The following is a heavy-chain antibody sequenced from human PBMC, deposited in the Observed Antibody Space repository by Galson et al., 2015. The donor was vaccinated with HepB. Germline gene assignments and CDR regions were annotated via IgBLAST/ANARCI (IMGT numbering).Heavy chain of an antibody. CDR1: GFTFSSYS. J-gene: IGHJ4*02. V-gene: IGHV3-48*01. CDR3: ARDPDFDFYSEKSTTFDS. Sequence: SLRLSCAASGFTFSSYSMNWVRQAPGKGLEWVSYISSSSSTIYYADSVKGRFTISRDNAKNSLYLQMNSLRAEDTAVYYCARDPDFDFYSEKSTTFDSWGRATLVTVSS. D-gene: IGHD3-3*01. CDR2: ISSSSSTI.